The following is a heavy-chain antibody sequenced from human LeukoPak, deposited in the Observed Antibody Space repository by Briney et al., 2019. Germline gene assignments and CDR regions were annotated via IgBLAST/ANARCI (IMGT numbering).Heavy chain of an antibody. Sequence: PGGSLRLSCAASGFTFSSYAMSWVRQAPGKGLEGVSAISGSGGSTYYADSVKGRFTISRDNSKNTLYLQMNSLRAEDTAVYYCAKPQWLVGVGADYWGQGTLVTVSS. J-gene: IGHJ4*02. CDR3: AKPQWLVGVGADY. D-gene: IGHD6-19*01. CDR2: ISGSGGST. V-gene: IGHV3-23*01. CDR1: GFTFSSYA.